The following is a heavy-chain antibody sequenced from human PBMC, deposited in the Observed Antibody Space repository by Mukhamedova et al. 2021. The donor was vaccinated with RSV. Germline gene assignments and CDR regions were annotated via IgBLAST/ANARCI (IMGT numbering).Heavy chain of an antibody. J-gene: IGHJ6*02. CDR3: AKDRDYWTDFFLYGMDV. Sequence: SYDGSKEYYADSVKGQFTISRDNSKNTVFLQMRSLRPEDTAVYYCAKDRDYWTDFFLYGMDVWGQGTTVTVAS. D-gene: IGHD3/OR15-3a*01. V-gene: IGHV3-30*18. CDR2: SYDGSKE.